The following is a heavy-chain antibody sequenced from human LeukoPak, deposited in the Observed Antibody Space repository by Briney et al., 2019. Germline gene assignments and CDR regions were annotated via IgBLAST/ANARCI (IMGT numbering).Heavy chain of an antibody. CDR2: ISGSGNNT. CDR1: GFTFSDYY. J-gene: IGHJ5*02. CDR3: SRGPYCSGGTCFSLGEFDP. V-gene: IGHV3-23*01. Sequence: GGSLRLSCAASGFTFSDYYMSWVRQVPGKGLEWVSSISGSGNNTYYVDSAKGRITISRDNSKNTLFLQINSLRAEDTAVYYCSRGPYCSGGTCFSLGEFDPWGQGTLVTVSS. D-gene: IGHD2-15*01.